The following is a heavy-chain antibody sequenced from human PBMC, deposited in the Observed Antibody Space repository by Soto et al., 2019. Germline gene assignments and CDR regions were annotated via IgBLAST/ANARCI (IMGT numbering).Heavy chain of an antibody. D-gene: IGHD2-15*01. J-gene: IGHJ6*02. CDR2: LNSGATTA. CDR3: DCVRGGYSALDV. V-gene: IGHV3-74*01. Sequence: GGSLRLSCPASGLTFSTYWMHWVRHAPGKGLAWISRLNSGATTANYADSVRGRCTISRDNAKNTVYLQFNSLRDEDKAVYYYDCVRGGYSALDVWGQGTLVTVSS. CDR1: GLTFSTYW.